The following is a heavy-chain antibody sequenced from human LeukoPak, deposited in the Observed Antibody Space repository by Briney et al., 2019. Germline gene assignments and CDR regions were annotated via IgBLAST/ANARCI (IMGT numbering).Heavy chain of an antibody. Sequence: SETLSLTCTVSGGSISSFYWSWIRQPAGKGLEWIGRIYSSGSTTYNPSLKSRVTMSIDTSKNQFSLRLSSVAAADTAVYYCAREAGGGHVTAWGQGTLVTVSS. V-gene: IGHV4-4*07. CDR1: GGSISSFY. CDR3: AREAGGGHVTA. D-gene: IGHD1-26*01. CDR2: IYSSGST. J-gene: IGHJ4*02.